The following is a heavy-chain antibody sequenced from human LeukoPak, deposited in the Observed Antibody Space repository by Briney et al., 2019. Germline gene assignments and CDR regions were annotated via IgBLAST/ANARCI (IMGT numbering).Heavy chain of an antibody. Sequence: PSETLSLTCTVSGGSISSGGYYWSWIRQHPGKGLEWIGYIYYSGSTYYNPSLKSRVTISVDTSKNQFSLKLSSVTAADTAVYYCARGIAGYDFWSGQNWFDPWGQGTLVTVSS. CDR2: IYYSGST. D-gene: IGHD3-3*01. CDR3: ARGIAGYDFWSGQNWFDP. J-gene: IGHJ5*02. CDR1: GGSISSGGYY. V-gene: IGHV4-31*03.